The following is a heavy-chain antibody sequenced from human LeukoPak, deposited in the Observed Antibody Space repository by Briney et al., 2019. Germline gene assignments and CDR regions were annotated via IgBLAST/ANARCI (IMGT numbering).Heavy chain of an antibody. CDR3: ASLPTDLLRGVIISQGY. Sequence: KPSETLSLTCTVSGGSISSSIYYWGWIRQPPGKGLEWIGNIYSSGSTYYNPSLKSRVTISVDTSKNQFSLKLSSVTAADTAVYYCASLPTDLLRGVIISQGYWGQGTLVTVSS. CDR2: IYSSGST. V-gene: IGHV4-39*07. CDR1: GGSISSSIYY. J-gene: IGHJ4*02. D-gene: IGHD3-10*01.